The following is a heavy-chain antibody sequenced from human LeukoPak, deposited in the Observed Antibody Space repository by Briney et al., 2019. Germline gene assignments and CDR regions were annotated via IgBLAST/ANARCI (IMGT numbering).Heavy chain of an antibody. D-gene: IGHD6-19*01. CDR2: LSGSGGST. CDR3: AKKSAVAVDYYFDY. Sequence: GGSLRLSCAASGFTFSTYAMSWVRQAPGKGLECVSALSGSGGSTYYPDSAKGRFTISRDNSKHTLYLQMNSLRAEDTAIYYCAKKSAVAVDYYFDYWGQGTLVTVSS. J-gene: IGHJ4*02. CDR1: GFTFSTYA. V-gene: IGHV3-23*01.